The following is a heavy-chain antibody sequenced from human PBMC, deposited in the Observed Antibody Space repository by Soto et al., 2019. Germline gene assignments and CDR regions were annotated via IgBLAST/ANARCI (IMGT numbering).Heavy chain of an antibody. V-gene: IGHV1-69*02. CDR3: ARAKEVGATTPLDY. CDR2: IIPILGIA. Sequence: QVQLVQSGAEVKKPGSSVKVSCKASGGTFSSYTISWVRQAPGQGLEWMGRIIPILGIANYAQKFQGRVTITADKSTSTAYMELSCLRSEDTAVYYCARAKEVGATTPLDYWGQGTLVTVSS. CDR1: GGTFSSYT. J-gene: IGHJ4*02. D-gene: IGHD1-26*01.